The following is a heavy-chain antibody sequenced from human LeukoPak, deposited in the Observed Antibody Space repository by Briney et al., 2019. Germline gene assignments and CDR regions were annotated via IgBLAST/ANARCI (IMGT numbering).Heavy chain of an antibody. CDR3: ARIQEMATKAYSYYYGMDL. CDR1: GYRFSTYW. Sequence: GESLKISCKASGYRFSTYWIAWVRQVPGKGLEWMGIIYPADPETRYSPSFQGQVTISADKSITTAYLQWSSLKASDTAMYYCARIQEMATKAYSYYYGMDLWGQGTTVTVSS. J-gene: IGHJ6*01. D-gene: IGHD5-24*01. V-gene: IGHV5-51*01. CDR2: IYPADPET.